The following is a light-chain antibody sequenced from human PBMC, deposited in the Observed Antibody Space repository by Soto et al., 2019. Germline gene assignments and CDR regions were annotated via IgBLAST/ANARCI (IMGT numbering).Light chain of an antibody. CDR2: DVS. J-gene: IGLJ2*01. Sequence: QSALTQPASVSGSPGQSITISCTGTSSDVGNYNYVSWYQQHPGKAPKLMIYDVSNRPSGVSNRFSGSKSGNTASLTISGLQAEDEADYYCSSYTSSSTLAIAGGTKLTVL. CDR3: SSYTSSSTLA. CDR1: SSDVGNYNY. V-gene: IGLV2-14*01.